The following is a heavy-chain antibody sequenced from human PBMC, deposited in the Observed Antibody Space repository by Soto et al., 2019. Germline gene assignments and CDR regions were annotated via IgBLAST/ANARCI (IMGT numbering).Heavy chain of an antibody. J-gene: IGHJ6*02. V-gene: IGHV3-33*01. CDR2: IWYDGSNK. CDR1: GFTFSSYG. D-gene: IGHD2-15*01. Sequence: QVQLVESGGGVVQPGRSLRLSCSASGFTFSSYGMHWVRQAPGKGLEWVAVIWYDGSNKYYADSVKGRFTISRDNSKNTLDLQRNSLRAEDTAVYYCARDGAAASYGMDVWGQGTTVTVSS. CDR3: ARDGAAASYGMDV.